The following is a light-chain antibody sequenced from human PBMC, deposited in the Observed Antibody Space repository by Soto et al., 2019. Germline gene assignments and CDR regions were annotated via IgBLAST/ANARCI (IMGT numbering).Light chain of an antibody. V-gene: IGKV3-20*01. CDR3: QQYEAFSFT. CDR1: QSVTSTY. J-gene: IGKJ2*01. Sequence: EIVLTQSPGTLSLSPGERATLSCRASQSVTSTYLGWYQQKPGQAPSLLIYGASSRATGIPDRFSGSGSGTDFTLTISRLEPEDFATYYCQQYEAFSFTFGQGTKLEVK. CDR2: GAS.